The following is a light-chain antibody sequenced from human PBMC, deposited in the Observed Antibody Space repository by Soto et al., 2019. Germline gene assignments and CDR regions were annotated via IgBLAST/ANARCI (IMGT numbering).Light chain of an antibody. CDR1: QSVSNN. CDR3: QQYNNWPPWT. J-gene: IGKJ1*01. Sequence: ILMTQSPAPLSVSPGERATLSCRASQSVSNNLAWYQQKPGQAPRLLIYDASTRPTGIPARFRGSGSGTEFTLTISGLQSEDFAVYYCQQYNNWPPWTFGQGTKVEIK. V-gene: IGKV3-15*01. CDR2: DAS.